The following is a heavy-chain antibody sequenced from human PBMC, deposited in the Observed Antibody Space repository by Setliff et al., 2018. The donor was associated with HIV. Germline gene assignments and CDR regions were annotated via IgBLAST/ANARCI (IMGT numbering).Heavy chain of an antibody. CDR3: ARRRCSAASCPDNSWNWLDP. D-gene: IGHD2-15*01. V-gene: IGHV4-4*08. CDR1: GGSISSYY. CDR2: IYTSGIT. Sequence: SETLSLTCTVSGGSISSYYWSWIRLPPGKGLEWIGYIYTSGITNYNPSLKSRVTISVDTSKNQFSLKLRSVTAADTAMYYCARRRCSAASCPDNSWNWLDPWGQGTLVTVSS. J-gene: IGHJ5*02.